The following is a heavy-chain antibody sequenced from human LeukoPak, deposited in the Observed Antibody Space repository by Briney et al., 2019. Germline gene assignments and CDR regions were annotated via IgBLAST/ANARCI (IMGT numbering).Heavy chain of an antibody. CDR1: GGSINNCY. V-gene: IGHV4-59*01. CDR3: ARVRGGTYSLYHFDY. J-gene: IGHJ4*02. D-gene: IGHD1-26*01. Sequence: ASETLSLTCTVSGGSINNCYWSWIRQPPGKGLEWIGYISYSGSTNNNPSLKSRVTISVDTSKNQFSLKLTSVTAADTAVYYCARVRGGTYSLYHFDYWGQGTLVTVSS. CDR2: ISYSGST.